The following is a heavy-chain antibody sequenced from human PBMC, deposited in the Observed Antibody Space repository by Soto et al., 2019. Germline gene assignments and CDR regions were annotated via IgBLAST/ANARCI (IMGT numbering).Heavy chain of an antibody. V-gene: IGHV1-18*01. D-gene: IGHD2-8*01. CDR1: GYTFTSYG. CDR2: ISAYNGNT. CDR3: ARDPYHGLMVNAPNIYGMYV. Sequence: ASVKVSCKASGYTFTSYGISWVRQAPGQGLEWMGWISAYNGNTNYAQKLQGRVTMTTDTSTSTAYMELRSLRSDDTAVYYCARDPYHGLMVNAPNIYGMYVWGQGTTVPVSS. J-gene: IGHJ6*02.